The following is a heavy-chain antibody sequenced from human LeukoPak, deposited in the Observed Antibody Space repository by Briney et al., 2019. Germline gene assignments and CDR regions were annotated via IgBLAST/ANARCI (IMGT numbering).Heavy chain of an antibody. CDR1: GFTFSSYG. CDR3: ARAGYCSGGSCYTTFDY. CDR2: ISSSGTTI. J-gene: IGHJ4*02. Sequence: PGGSLRLSCAASGFTFSSYGMNWVRQAPGKGLEWVSYISSSGTTIYYAGSVKGRFTISRDNAKNSLYLQMNSLRAEDTAVYYCARAGYCSGGSCYTTFDYWGQGTLVTVSS. D-gene: IGHD2-15*01. V-gene: IGHV3-48*03.